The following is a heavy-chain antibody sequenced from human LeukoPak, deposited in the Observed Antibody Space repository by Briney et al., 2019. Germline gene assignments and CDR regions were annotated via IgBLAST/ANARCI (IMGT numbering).Heavy chain of an antibody. D-gene: IGHD2-2*01. CDR1: GYTFTSYD. Sequence: APVKVSCKASGYTFTSYDINWVRQATGQGLEWMGWMNPNSGNTGYAQRFQGRVTMTRNTSISTAYMELSSLRSEDTAVYYCARAIVVVPAAFPMDVWGQGTTVTVSS. CDR2: MNPNSGNT. V-gene: IGHV1-8*01. CDR3: ARAIVVVPAAFPMDV. J-gene: IGHJ6*02.